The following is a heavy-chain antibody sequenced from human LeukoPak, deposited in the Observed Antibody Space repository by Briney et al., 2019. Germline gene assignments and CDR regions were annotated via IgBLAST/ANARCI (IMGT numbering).Heavy chain of an antibody. Sequence: SETLSLTCTVSGGSISSYYWSWIRQPPGKGLEWIWYIYYSGSTNYNPSLKSRVTISVDTSKNQFSLKLTSVTAADTAVYYCARGVPEYYDFWSGYFYYFDYWGQGTLVTVSS. CDR2: IYYSGST. D-gene: IGHD3-3*01. V-gene: IGHV4-59*01. CDR1: GGSISSYY. J-gene: IGHJ4*02. CDR3: ARGVPEYYDFWSGYFYYFDY.